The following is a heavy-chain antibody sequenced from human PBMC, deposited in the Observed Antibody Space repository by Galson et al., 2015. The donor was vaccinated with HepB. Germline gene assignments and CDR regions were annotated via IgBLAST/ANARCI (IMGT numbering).Heavy chain of an antibody. D-gene: IGHD1-26*01. CDR1: GYTLTELS. CDR3: ATTRLGSYYWIDAFDI. V-gene: IGHV1-24*01. Sequence: SVKVSCKVSGYTLTELSMHWVRQAPGKGLEWMGGFDPEDGETIYAQKFQGRVTMTEDTSTDTAYMELSSLRSEDTAVYYCATTRLGSYYWIDAFDIWGQGTMVTVSS. CDR2: FDPEDGET. J-gene: IGHJ3*02.